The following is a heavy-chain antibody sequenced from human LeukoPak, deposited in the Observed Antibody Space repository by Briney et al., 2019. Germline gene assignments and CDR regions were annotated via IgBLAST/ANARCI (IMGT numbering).Heavy chain of an antibody. V-gene: IGHV4-59*01. CDR1: GGSISSYY. J-gene: IGHJ4*02. D-gene: IGHD5-18*01. CDR2: IYYSGST. CDR3: ARIVPYNYGYVDY. Sequence: SSETLSLTCTVSGGSISSYYWSWIRQPPGKGLEWIGYIYYSGSTNYNPSLKSRVTISVDTSKNQLSLKLGSVTAADTAVYYCARIVPYNYGYVDYWGQGTLVTVSS.